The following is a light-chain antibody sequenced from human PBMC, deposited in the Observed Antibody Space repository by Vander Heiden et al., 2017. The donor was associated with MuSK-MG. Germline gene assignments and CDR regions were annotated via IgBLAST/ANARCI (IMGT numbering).Light chain of an antibody. J-gene: IGLJ3*02. CDR3: CSYAGSSTWV. V-gene: IGLV2-23*01. Sequence: SALTQPPSVSGSPGHSITTSCTGTSSDVGSYNFVSWYQQHPDKAPKLMIYECSRRPSGISNRFSGSKSGNTASLTISGLQAEDEADYYCCSYAGSSTWVLGGGTKLTVL. CDR2: ECS. CDR1: SSDVGSYNF.